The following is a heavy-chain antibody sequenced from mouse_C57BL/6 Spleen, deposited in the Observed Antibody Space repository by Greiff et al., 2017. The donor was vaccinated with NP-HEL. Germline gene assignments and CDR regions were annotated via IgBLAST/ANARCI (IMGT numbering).Heavy chain of an antibody. CDR3: VRGGTNYGNYEDFDY. D-gene: IGHD2-1*01. Sequence: EVMLVESGGGLVQPKGSLKLSCAASGFTFNTYAMHWVRQAPGKGLEWVARIRSKSSNYATYYADSVKDRFTISRDDSQSMLYLQMNNLKTEDTAMYYCVRGGTNYGNYEDFDYWGQGTTLTVSS. V-gene: IGHV10-3*01. CDR1: GFTFNTYA. J-gene: IGHJ2*01. CDR2: IRSKSSNYAT.